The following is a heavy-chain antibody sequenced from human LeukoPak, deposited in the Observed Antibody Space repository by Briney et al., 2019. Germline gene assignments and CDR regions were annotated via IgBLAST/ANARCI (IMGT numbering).Heavy chain of an antibody. Sequence: SETLSLTCAVYGGSFSGYYWSWIRQPPGKGLEWIGEINHSGSTNYNPSLKSRVTISVDTSKNQFSLKLSSVTAADTAVYYCASPPRSYSSSSRYYYYYMDVWGKGTTVTVSS. CDR1: GGSFSGYY. D-gene: IGHD6-6*01. CDR2: INHSGST. J-gene: IGHJ6*03. CDR3: ASPPRSYSSSSRYYYYYMDV. V-gene: IGHV4-34*01.